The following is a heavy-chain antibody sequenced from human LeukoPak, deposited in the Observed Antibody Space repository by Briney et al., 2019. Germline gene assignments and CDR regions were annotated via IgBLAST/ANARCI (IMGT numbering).Heavy chain of an antibody. CDR1: GGSISSGGYY. CDR3: ARGDYYDSSGYYYPFGY. CDR2: IYHSGST. D-gene: IGHD3-22*01. V-gene: IGHV4-31*03. J-gene: IGHJ4*02. Sequence: SQTLSLTCTVSGGSISSGGYYWSWIRQFPGKGLEWIGYIYHSGSTYYNPSLKSRVTISVDTSKNQFSLKLTSVTAADTAVYYCARGDYYDSSGYYYPFGYWGQGTLVTVSS.